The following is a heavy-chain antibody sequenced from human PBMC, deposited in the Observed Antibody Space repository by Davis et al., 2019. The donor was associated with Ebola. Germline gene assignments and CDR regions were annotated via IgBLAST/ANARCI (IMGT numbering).Heavy chain of an antibody. CDR1: GYTFTSYG. D-gene: IGHD2-15*01. CDR3: AVGYCSGGSCYRPFDP. V-gene: IGHV1-18*01. Sequence: ASVKVSCKASGYTFTSYGISWVRQAPGQGLEWMGWISAYNGNTNYAQKLQGRVTMTTDTSTSTAYMELRSLRSDDTAVYYCAVGYCSGGSCYRPFDPWGQGTLVTVSS. J-gene: IGHJ5*02. CDR2: ISAYNGNT.